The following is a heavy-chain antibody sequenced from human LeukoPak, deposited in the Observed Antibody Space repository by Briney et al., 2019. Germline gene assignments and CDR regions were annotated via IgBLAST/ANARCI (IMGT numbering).Heavy chain of an antibody. CDR1: GFTFNNYA. CDR3: ARLPTFYYDSSGYHYDY. D-gene: IGHD3-22*01. CDR2: TAGSGISK. J-gene: IGHJ4*02. Sequence: PGGSLRLSCVASGFTFNNYAMSWVRQAPGRGLEWASSTAGSGISKDYADSVKGRFTISKDKSKNTSYLQMDNLRAEDTGVYFCARLPTFYYDSSGYHYDYWGQGTLVTVSS. V-gene: IGHV3-23*01.